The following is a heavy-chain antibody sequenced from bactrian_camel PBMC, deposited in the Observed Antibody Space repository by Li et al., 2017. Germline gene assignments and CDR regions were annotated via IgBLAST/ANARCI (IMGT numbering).Heavy chain of an antibody. V-gene: IGHV3S40*01. J-gene: IGHJ4*01. CDR2: IDGGGGST. CDR3: VRTWDYDY. D-gene: IGHD5*01. Sequence: VQLVESGGGLVQPGGSLRLSCSVTGDISSSHCMSWVRQAPGKGLEWVSFIDGGGGSTYYADSVKGRFTISRDNAENTLYLQLHSLKTEDTAMYYCVRTWDYDYWGQGTQVTVS. CDR1: GDISSSHC.